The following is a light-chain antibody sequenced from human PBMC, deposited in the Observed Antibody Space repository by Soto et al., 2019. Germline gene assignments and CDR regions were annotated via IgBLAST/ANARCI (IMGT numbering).Light chain of an antibody. CDR3: QQYNSYAFS. CDR1: QSVTYD. V-gene: IGKV3D-15*01. Sequence: EIVMTQSPATLSVSPGERATLSCRASQSVTYDQLAWYRQTPGQAPRLLIYGASSRAAGIPDRFSGSGSGTEFTLTISGLQPEDFATYYCQQYNSYAFSFGPGTKVDIK. CDR2: GAS. J-gene: IGKJ3*01.